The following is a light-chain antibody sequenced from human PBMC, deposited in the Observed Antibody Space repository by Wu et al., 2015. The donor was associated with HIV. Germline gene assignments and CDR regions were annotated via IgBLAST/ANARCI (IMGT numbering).Light chain of an antibody. Sequence: ERLMTQSPATLSVSPGEKATLFCRASQSVSTHLAWYQQKPGQAPRLLIYGAFSRATGIPDRFSGSGSGTDFTLTISRLEPEDFAVYYCQQYGSSPRTFGQGTKVEIK. CDR1: QSVSTH. V-gene: IGKV3-20*01. J-gene: IGKJ1*01. CDR3: QQYGSSPRT. CDR2: GAF.